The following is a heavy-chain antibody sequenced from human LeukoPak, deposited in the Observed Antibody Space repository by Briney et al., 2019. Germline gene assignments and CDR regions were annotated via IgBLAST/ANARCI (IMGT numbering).Heavy chain of an antibody. J-gene: IGHJ6*03. CDR1: DFTFTSYG. D-gene: IGHD6-13*01. V-gene: IGHV3-23*01. CDR3: AKRSDSSSSSVYYYYYYMDV. CDR2: ISGSGGST. Sequence: GGSLRLSCAASDFTFTSYGMSWVRQAPGKGLEWVSAISGSGGSTYYADSVKGRFTISRDNSKNTLYLQMNSLRAEDTAVYYCAKRSDSSSSSVYYYYYYMDVWGKGTTVTISS.